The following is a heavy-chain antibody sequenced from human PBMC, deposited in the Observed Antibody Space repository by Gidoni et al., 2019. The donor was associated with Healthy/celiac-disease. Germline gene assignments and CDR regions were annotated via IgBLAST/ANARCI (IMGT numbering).Heavy chain of an antibody. CDR2: ISSNGGST. Sequence: EVQLVESGGGLVQPGGSLRLSCSASGFTFSSYAMHWVRQAPGKGLEYVSAISSNGGSTYDADSVKGRFTSSRDNSKNTLYLQMSSLRAEDTAVYYCVKEGGIAVAGTGPFDYWGQGTLVTVSS. CDR3: VKEGGIAVAGTGPFDY. D-gene: IGHD6-19*01. J-gene: IGHJ4*02. V-gene: IGHV3-64D*06. CDR1: GFTFSSYA.